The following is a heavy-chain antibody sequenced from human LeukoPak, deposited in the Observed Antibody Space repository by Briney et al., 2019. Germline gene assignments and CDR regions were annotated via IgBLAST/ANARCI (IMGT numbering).Heavy chain of an antibody. Sequence: PGGSLRLSCAASGFTFSTYAINWVRQAPGKGLDWVSGISGSGAITYYADSVKGRFSISRDNSKNTLYLQMNSLRAEDTAVYYCARKLTGYDVFDYWGQGTLVTVSS. CDR2: ISGSGAIT. CDR3: ARKLTGYDVFDY. V-gene: IGHV3-23*01. D-gene: IGHD3-9*01. J-gene: IGHJ4*02. CDR1: GFTFSTYA.